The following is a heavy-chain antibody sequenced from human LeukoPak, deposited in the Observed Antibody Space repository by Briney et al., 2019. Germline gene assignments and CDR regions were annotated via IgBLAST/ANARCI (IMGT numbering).Heavy chain of an antibody. CDR3: ARDLLNEGNHLDY. CDR2: IYYSGST. Sequence: SQTLSLTCTVSGGSISSGDYYWSWIRQPPGEGLEWIGYIYYSGSTYYNPSLKSRVTISVDTSKNQFSLKLSSVTAADTAVYYCARDLLNEGNHLDYWGQGTLVTVSS. CDR1: GGSISSGDYY. V-gene: IGHV4-30-4*01. D-gene: IGHD4-23*01. J-gene: IGHJ4*02.